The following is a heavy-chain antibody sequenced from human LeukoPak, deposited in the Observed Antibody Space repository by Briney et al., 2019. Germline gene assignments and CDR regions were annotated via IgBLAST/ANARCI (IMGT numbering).Heavy chain of an antibody. V-gene: IGHV1-2*02. CDR2: TIPNSGDT. CDR3: ARVEALYHLPTH. CDR1: GYTFIGYY. D-gene: IGHD6-6*01. J-gene: IGHJ4*02. Sequence: ASVKVSCKASGYTFIGYYIHWVRQAPGQGLEWVGWTIPNSGDTKYAQKFQGRVTMTRDTSISTAYLELTRLRSDDTAFYYCARVEALYHLPTHWGQGTLVTVSS.